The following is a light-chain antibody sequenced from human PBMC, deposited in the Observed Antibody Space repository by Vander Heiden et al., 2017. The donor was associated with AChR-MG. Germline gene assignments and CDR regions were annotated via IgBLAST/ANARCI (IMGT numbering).Light chain of an antibody. CDR2: ELS. V-gene: IGLV2-11*01. J-gene: IGLJ3*02. CDR1: NNYISNYKD. Sequence: ALNQPRSVSGSPGQSVTIPCPCVNNYISNYKDVCWYQQHPGKAPKLMSDELSKRPSGVPDRFSGYKSDNTASLTISGLQAEDEADYYCSSYAAVSWVFGGGTKLTVL. CDR3: SSYAAVSWV.